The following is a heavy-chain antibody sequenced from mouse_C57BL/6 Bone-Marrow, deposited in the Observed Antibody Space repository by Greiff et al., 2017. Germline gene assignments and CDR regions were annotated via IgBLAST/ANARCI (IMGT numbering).Heavy chain of an antibody. CDR1: GFSLTSYG. Sequence: QVQLQQSGPGLVQPSQSLSITCTVSGFSLTSYGVHWVRQSPGKGLEWLGVIWSGGSTDYNAAFISRLSISKDNSTSQVFFKMNSLQADDAAIYYCARNFNEGFAYWGQGTLVTVSA. V-gene: IGHV2-2*01. CDR3: ARNFNEGFAY. CDR2: IWSGGST. J-gene: IGHJ3*01.